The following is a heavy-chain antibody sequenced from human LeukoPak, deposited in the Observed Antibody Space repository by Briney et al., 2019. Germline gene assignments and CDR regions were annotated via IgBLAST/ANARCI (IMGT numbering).Heavy chain of an antibody. CDR1: GFTFSDYA. CDR3: AKDPRYGGYDWWYFDY. CDR2: IRYDGSNK. Sequence: PGGSLRLSCAASGFTFSDYAMHWVRQAPGKGLEWVAFIRYDGSNKYYADSVKGRFTISRDNSKNTLYLQMNSLRAEDTAVYYCAKDPRYGGYDWWYFDYWGQGTLVTVSS. J-gene: IGHJ4*02. V-gene: IGHV3-30*02. D-gene: IGHD5-12*01.